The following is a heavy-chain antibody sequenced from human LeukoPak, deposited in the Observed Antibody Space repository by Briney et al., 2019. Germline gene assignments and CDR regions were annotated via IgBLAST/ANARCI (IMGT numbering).Heavy chain of an antibody. CDR3: ARDKGTSMVPEFDY. CDR2: IKSDGSST. D-gene: IGHD5-18*01. Sequence: GGSLRLSCAASGFTFSSYWMHWVRQAPGKELVWVSRIKSDGSSTRYADSVKGRFTISRDNAKNTLYLQMNSLRAEDTAVYYCARDKGTSMVPEFDYWGQGTQVTVSS. V-gene: IGHV3-74*01. J-gene: IGHJ4*02. CDR1: GFTFSSYW.